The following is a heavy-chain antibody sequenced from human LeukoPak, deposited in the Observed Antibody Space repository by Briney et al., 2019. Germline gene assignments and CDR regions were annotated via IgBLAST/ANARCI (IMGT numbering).Heavy chain of an antibody. CDR3: ARGGRGYSLYYFDY. V-gene: IGHV4-31*03. J-gene: IGHJ4*02. D-gene: IGHD5-18*01. Sequence: SQTLSLTCTVSGGSISSGGYYWSWIRQHPGKGLEWIGYIYYSGSTYYNPSLKSRVTISVDTSKNQFSLKLSSVTAADTAVYYCARGGRGYSLYYFDYWGQGTLVTVSS. CDR2: IYYSGST. CDR1: GGSISSGGYY.